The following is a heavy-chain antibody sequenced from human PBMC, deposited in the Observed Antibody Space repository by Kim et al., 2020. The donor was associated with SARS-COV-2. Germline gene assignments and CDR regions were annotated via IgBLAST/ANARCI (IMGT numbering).Heavy chain of an antibody. Sequence: GGSLRLSCVASGFTFSRYGMHWVRQAPGKGLEWVAITWYDKRDQYSADSVKGRFTISRDNSLNMLYLQMNSLRVEDTAVYYCVRGPGTSFHLSAFDMWGPETVVTVSS. CDR1: GFTFSRYG. J-gene: IGHJ3*02. D-gene: IGHD1-7*01. CDR2: TWYDKRDQ. V-gene: IGHV3-33*08. CDR3: VRGPGTSFHLSAFDM.